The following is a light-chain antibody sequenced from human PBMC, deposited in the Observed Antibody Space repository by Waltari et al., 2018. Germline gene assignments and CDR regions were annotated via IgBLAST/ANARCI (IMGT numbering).Light chain of an antibody. CDR2: GAS. CDR1: QSVSSY. V-gene: IGKV3-20*01. CDR3: QKYSSSPWT. Sequence: VILTQSPATLSSSPGNRATFSCRASQSVSSYLAWYQQKPGQAPRLLIYGASSRATGIPDRFSGSGSGTEFTLTISSLEPEDFAVYYCQKYSSSPWTFGQGTKVEIK. J-gene: IGKJ1*01.